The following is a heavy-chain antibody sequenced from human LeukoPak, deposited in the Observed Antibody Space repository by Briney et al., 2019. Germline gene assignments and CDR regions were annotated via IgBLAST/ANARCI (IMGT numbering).Heavy chain of an antibody. CDR1: GGSISSSSYY. Sequence: PSETLSLTCTVSGGSISSSSYYWSWIRQPPGKGLEWIGYIYYSGSTNYNPSLKSRVTISVDTSKNQFSLKLSSVTAADTAVYYCARGGSDDFDYWGQGTLVTVSS. J-gene: IGHJ4*02. CDR3: ARGGSDDFDY. D-gene: IGHD1-26*01. V-gene: IGHV4-61*01. CDR2: IYYSGST.